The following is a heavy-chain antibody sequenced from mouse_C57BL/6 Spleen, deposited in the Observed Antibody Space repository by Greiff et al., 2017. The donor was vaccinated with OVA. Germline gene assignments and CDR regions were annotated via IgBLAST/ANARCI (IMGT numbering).Heavy chain of an antibody. CDR3: ARCYSNYGGYAMDY. CDR2: IDPSDSYT. D-gene: IGHD2-5*01. CDR1: GYTFTSYW. V-gene: IGHV1-50*01. Sequence: QVQLQQPGAELVKPGASVKLSCKASGYTFTSYWMQWVKQRPGQGLEWIGEIDPSDSYTNYNQKFKGKATLTVDTSSSTAYMQLSSLTSEDSAVYYCARCYSNYGGYAMDYWGQGTSVTVSS. J-gene: IGHJ4*01.